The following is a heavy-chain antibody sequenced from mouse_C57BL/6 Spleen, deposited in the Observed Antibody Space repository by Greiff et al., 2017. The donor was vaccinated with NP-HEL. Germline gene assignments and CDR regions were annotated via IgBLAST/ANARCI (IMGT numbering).Heavy chain of an antibody. CDR3: ARYIGYYGSSYWYFDV. J-gene: IGHJ1*03. Sequence: VQLQQSGPELVKPGASVKISCKASGYAFSSSWMNWVKQRPGKGLEWIGRIYPGDGDTNYNGKFKGKATLTADKSSSTAYMQLSSLTSEDSAVYFCARYIGYYGSSYWYFDVWGTGTTVTVSS. CDR2: IYPGDGDT. D-gene: IGHD1-1*01. V-gene: IGHV1-82*01. CDR1: GYAFSSSW.